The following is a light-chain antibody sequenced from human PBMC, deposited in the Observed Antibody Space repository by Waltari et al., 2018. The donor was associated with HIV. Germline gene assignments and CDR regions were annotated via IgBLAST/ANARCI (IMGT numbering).Light chain of an antibody. Sequence: SYVLTQPPSVSVAPGETATVTCGGNNIGTKSDHWYQQRPGQAPVLVIYYNDGRPSGIPERFSGSNSGNTATLTISRAEAGDEADYYCHVWDGSDYVSGVFGGGTKVTVL. CDR1: NIGTKS. CDR2: YND. V-gene: IGLV3-21*04. CDR3: HVWDGSDYVSGV. J-gene: IGLJ3*02.